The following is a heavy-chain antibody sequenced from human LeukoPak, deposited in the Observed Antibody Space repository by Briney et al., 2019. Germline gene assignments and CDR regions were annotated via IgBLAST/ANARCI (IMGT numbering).Heavy chain of an antibody. CDR1: GYTFTGYY. CDR2: INPNSGGT. Sequence: ASVKVSCKASGYTFTGYYMHWVRQAPGQGLEWMGWINPNSGGTNYAQKFQGWVTMTRDTSISTVYMELSRLRSDDTAVYYCARVSCSGGSCYEFDYWGQGTLVTVSS. J-gene: IGHJ4*02. D-gene: IGHD2-15*01. V-gene: IGHV1-2*04. CDR3: ARVSCSGGSCYEFDY.